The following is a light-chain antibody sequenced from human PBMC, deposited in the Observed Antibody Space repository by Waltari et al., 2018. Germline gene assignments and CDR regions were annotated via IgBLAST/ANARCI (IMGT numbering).Light chain of an antibody. V-gene: IGKV1-5*03. CDR3: QQYNSWT. CDR1: QSISSW. CDR2: KAS. J-gene: IGKJ1*01. Sequence: DIQMTQSPSTPSASVGDRVTITCRASQSISSWLAWYQQKPGKAPKLLIYKASSLESGVPSRFSGSGSGTEFTLTISSLQPDDFATYYCQQYNSWTFGQGTKVEIK.